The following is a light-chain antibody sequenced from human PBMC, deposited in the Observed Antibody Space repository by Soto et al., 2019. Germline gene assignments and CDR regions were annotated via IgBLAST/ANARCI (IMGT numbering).Light chain of an antibody. CDR3: QQYGSSPIT. CDR2: GAS. CDR1: QSVSSN. V-gene: IGKV3-20*01. Sequence: EIVMTKSPAARSRSPGGQATLSCRASQSVSSNLAWYQQKPGQAPRLLIYGASSRATGIPDRFSGSGSGTDFTLTISRLEPEEFAVYYCQQYGSSPITVGQGTRLAI. J-gene: IGKJ5*01.